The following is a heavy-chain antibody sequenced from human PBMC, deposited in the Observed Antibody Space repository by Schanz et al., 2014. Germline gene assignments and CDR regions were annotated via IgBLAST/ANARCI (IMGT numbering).Heavy chain of an antibody. Sequence: QVQLQESGPGLVKPSETLSLNCRISGSINSYYWSWIRQPPGKGLEWIGYISYRGSTNYNPSLRSRVTISLDRSRNQFSLNLRTVTAADTAVYYCATIPRGNIYGYFDYWGQGSLVTVSS. J-gene: IGHJ4*02. CDR1: GSINSYY. CDR3: ATIPRGNIYGYFDY. CDR2: ISYRGST. V-gene: IGHV4-59*01. D-gene: IGHD5-18*01.